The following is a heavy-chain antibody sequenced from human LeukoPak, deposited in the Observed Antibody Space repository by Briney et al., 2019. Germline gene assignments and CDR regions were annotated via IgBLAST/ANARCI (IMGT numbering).Heavy chain of an antibody. CDR2: INPNSGGT. V-gene: IGHV1-2*02. CDR1: GYTFTGYY. CDR3: AREKIAYYDNSGRGWFDP. J-gene: IGHJ5*02. D-gene: IGHD3-22*01. Sequence: ASVKVSCKASGYTFTGYYMHWVRQAPGQGLEWMGWINPNSGGTNYAQKFHGRVTMTRDTSISTAYMELSRLRSDDTAVYYCAREKIAYYDNSGRGWFDPWGKGNLVTVSS.